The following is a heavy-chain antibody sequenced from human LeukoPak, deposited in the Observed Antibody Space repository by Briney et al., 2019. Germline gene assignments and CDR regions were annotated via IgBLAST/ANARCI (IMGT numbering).Heavy chain of an antibody. Sequence: GGSLRLSCAASGFTLSNFWMNWVRQAPGRGLEWVAIINRDGTHKEYVDSVEGRFTISRDNSKNTLYLQMNSLRTEDTAVYYCARDQAYFDYWGQGTLVTVSS. J-gene: IGHJ4*02. CDR3: ARDQAYFDY. CDR1: GFTLSNFW. V-gene: IGHV3-7*01. CDR2: INRDGTHK.